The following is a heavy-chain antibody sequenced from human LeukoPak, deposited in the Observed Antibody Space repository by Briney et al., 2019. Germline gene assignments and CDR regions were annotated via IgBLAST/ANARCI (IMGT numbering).Heavy chain of an antibody. J-gene: IGHJ4*02. CDR3: GRSARYADY. CDR2: IGGSGGNT. CDR1: GFTFTSYA. Sequence: GGSLRLSCAASGFTFTSYAMSWVRQAPGKGLEWVSDIGGSGGNTYYTDSVKGRFTISRDNSKNTVYLQMNSLRVEDTAMCYCGRSARYADYWGQGTLVIVST. D-gene: IGHD3-16*01. V-gene: IGHV3-23*01.